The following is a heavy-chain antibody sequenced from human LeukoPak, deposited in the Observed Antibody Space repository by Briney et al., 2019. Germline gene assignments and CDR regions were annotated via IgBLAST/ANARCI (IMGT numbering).Heavy chain of an antibody. CDR1: GFIFSTYS. J-gene: IGHJ4*02. D-gene: IGHD7-27*01. V-gene: IGHV3-21*01. CDR3: AKGDVSVTREFDY. Sequence: GGSLRLSCTASGFIFSTYSMIWVRQAPGKGLEWVSSISSGSSNIYYADSVKGRFTISRDNAQNSLYLQMNSLRAEDTAVYYCAKGDVSVTREFDYWGQGTLVTVTS. CDR2: ISSGSSNI.